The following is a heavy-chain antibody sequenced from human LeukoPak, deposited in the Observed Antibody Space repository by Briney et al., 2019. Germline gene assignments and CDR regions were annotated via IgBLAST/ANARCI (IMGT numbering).Heavy chain of an antibody. CDR2: IYYSGST. CDR3: ARVGYCSGGSCYGGYYGMDV. Sequence: PSETLSLTCTVSGGSISSYYWSWIRQPPGKGLEWIGYIYYSGSTNYNPSLKSRVTISVDTSKNQFSLKLSSVTAADTAVYYCARVGYCSGGSCYGGYYGMDVWGQGTTVTVSS. D-gene: IGHD2-15*01. V-gene: IGHV4-59*01. CDR1: GGSISSYY. J-gene: IGHJ6*02.